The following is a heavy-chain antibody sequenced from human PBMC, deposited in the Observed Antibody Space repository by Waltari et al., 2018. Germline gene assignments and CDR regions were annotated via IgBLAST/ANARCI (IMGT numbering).Heavy chain of an antibody. D-gene: IGHD3-22*01. CDR1: GFTFSSYA. Sequence: EVQLLESGGGLVQPVGSLRLSCAASGFTFSSYAMSWVRQPPGKGLGWVSAISGSGGNTNNAVSEKGRFTISRDNSKNTLYLQMNSLRAEDTAVYYCAKGGRNYDSSGYYHSDAFDIWGQGTMVTVSS. V-gene: IGHV3-23*01. J-gene: IGHJ3*02. CDR3: AKGGRNYDSSGYYHSDAFDI. CDR2: ISGSGGNT.